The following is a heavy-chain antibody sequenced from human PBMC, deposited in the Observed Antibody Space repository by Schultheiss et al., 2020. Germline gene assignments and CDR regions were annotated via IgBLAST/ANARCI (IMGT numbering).Heavy chain of an antibody. CDR2: IYYSGST. J-gene: IGHJ6*02. D-gene: IGHD3-10*01. Sequence: SETLSLTCTVSGGSISSSSYYWGWIRQPPGKGLEWIGSIYYSGSTYYNPSLKCRVTISVDTSKNQFSLKLSSVTAADTAVYYCASITISTSGLYGMDVWGQGTTVTVSS. CDR1: GGSISSSSYY. V-gene: IGHV4-39*07. CDR3: ASITISTSGLYGMDV.